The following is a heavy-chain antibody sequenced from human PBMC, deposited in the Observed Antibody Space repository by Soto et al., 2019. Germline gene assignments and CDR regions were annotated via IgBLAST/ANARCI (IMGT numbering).Heavy chain of an antibody. CDR3: ASRSPALDY. J-gene: IGHJ4*02. CDR2: IWYDGSNK. D-gene: IGHD2-2*01. V-gene: IGHV3-33*03. CDR1: GFTFSSYG. Sequence: GSLRLSCAASGFTFSSYGMHWVRQAPGKGLEWVAVIWYDGSNKYYADSVKGRFTISRDNSKNTLYLQMNSLGAEDTAVYYCASRSPALDYWGQGTLVTVSS.